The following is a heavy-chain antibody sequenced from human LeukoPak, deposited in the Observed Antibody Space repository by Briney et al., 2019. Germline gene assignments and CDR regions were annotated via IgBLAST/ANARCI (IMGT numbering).Heavy chain of an antibody. D-gene: IGHD2-15*01. CDR3: ASSAGYSSGGSCYYWFDP. CDR2: INPNSGGA. CDR1: GYTFTGYY. J-gene: IGHJ5*02. V-gene: IGHV1-2*02. Sequence: ASVKVSCKASGYTFTGYYMHWVRQAPGQGLEWMGWINPNSGGANYAQKFQGRVTMTRDTSISTAYMELSRLRSDDTAVYYCASSAGYSSGGSCYYWFDPWGQGTLVTVSS.